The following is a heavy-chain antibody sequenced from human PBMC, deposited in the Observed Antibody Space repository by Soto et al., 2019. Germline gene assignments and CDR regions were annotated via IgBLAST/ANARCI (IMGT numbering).Heavy chain of an antibody. J-gene: IGHJ6*02. Sequence: GESLKISCKGSGYSFTSYWIGWVRQMPGKGLEWMGIIYPGDSDTRYSPSFQGQVTISADKSISTAYLQWSSLKASDTAMYYCARPGTDFGSGPPDSGMDVWGQGTTVTVSS. CDR2: IYPGDSDT. V-gene: IGHV5-51*01. CDR3: ARPGTDFGSGPPDSGMDV. CDR1: GYSFTSYW. D-gene: IGHD3-3*01.